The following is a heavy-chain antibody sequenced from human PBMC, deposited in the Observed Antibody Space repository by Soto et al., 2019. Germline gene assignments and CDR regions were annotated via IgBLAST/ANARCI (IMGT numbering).Heavy chain of an antibody. V-gene: IGHV4-4*02. CDR1: GGSISSSNW. CDR2: IYHSGST. D-gene: IGHD3-22*01. Sequence: PSETLSLTCAVSGGSISSSNWWSWVRQPPGKGLEWIGEIYHSGSTNYNPFLKSRVTISVDKSKNQFSLKLSSVTAADTAVYYCARRGDYYDSSGYYSSGAFDIWGQGTMVTVSS. CDR3: ARRGDYYDSSGYYSSGAFDI. J-gene: IGHJ3*02.